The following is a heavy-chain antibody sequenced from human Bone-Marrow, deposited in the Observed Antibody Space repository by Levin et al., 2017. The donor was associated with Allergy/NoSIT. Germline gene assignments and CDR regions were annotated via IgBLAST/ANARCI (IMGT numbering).Heavy chain of an antibody. D-gene: IGHD4-17*01. CDR2: IWYDGSNK. CDR3: ARDQTTVTQGRFDP. V-gene: IGHV3-33*01. J-gene: IGHJ5*02. Sequence: GGSLRLSCAASGFTFSSYGMHWVRQAPGKGLEWVAVIWYDGSNKYYADSVKGRFTISRDNSKNTLYLQMNSLRAEDRAVYYCARDQTTVTQGRFDPWGQGTLVTVSS. CDR1: GFTFSSYG.